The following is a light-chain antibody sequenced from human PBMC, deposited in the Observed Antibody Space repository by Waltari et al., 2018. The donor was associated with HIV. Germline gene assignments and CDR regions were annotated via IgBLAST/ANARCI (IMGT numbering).Light chain of an antibody. J-gene: IGKJ2*01. CDR2: AAS. CDR1: QTIDTN. CDR3: QQYNVWPPNT. V-gene: IGKV3-15*01. Sequence: EIVLTQSPLTLSVSPGERAILSCRASQTIDTNLAWYQQKPGQAPRLLIYAASTRAPGIPPKFRGSVSGTRFTLTISSLQSEDCAVYYCQQYNVWPPNTFGQGTKVEIK.